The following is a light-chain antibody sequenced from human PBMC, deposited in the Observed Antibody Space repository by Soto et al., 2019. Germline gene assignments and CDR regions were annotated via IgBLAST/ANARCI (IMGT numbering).Light chain of an antibody. Sequence: PVERATLSCRASQSVSSSYLAWFQQRPGQAPRLLIYGASTRATGISAKFSGSGSGTEFTLTISSLQSEDFAVYYCQQYHNWPITFGQGTRLEI. V-gene: IGKV3-15*01. CDR2: GAS. J-gene: IGKJ5*01. CDR1: QSVSSSY. CDR3: QQYHNWPIT.